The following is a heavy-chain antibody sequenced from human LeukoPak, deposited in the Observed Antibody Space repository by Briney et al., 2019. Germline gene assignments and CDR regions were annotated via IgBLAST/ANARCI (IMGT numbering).Heavy chain of an antibody. CDR1: GYSFTNYW. J-gene: IGHJ4*02. CDR2: IDPSDAYT. Sequence: GESLKISCKGSGYSFTNYWISRVRQMPGKGLEWMGRIDPSDAYTNYSPSFQGHVTISADKSISTAYLQWSSLKASDTAMYYCARSTYCSGGSCYIDYWGQGTLVTVSS. D-gene: IGHD2-15*01. CDR3: ARSTYCSGGSCYIDY. V-gene: IGHV5-10-1*01.